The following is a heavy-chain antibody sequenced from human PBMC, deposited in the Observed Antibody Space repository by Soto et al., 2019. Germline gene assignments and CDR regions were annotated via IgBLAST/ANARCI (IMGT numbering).Heavy chain of an antibody. D-gene: IGHD3-10*01. Sequence: ASVKVYCKASGYTFTSYGISWVRQAPGQGLEWMGWISAYNGNTNYAQKLQGRVTMTTDTSTSTAYMELRSLRSDDTAVYYCARSGQPRSYYYYYYGMDVWGQGTTVTVSS. CDR1: GYTFTSYG. V-gene: IGHV1-18*01. CDR2: ISAYNGNT. J-gene: IGHJ6*02. CDR3: ARSGQPRSYYYYYYGMDV.